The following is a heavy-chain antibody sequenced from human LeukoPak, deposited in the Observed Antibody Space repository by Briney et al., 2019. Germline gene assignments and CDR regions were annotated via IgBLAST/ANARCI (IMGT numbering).Heavy chain of an antibody. J-gene: IGHJ4*02. D-gene: IGHD3-10*01. CDR2: IYYSGST. CDR3: ASDEKSEVRGAPRASVDY. V-gene: IGHV4-39*01. Sequence: PSETLSLTCIVSGGSISSSSYNWDWIRQPPGQGLEWIGSIYYSGSTHYNPSLKSRVTLSADTSKNQLFLRLSSVTAADTAVYYCASDEKSEVRGAPRASVDYWGQGTLATVSS. CDR1: GGSISSSSYN.